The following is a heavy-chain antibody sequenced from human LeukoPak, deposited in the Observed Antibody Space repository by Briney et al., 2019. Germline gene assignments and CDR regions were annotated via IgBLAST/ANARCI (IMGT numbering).Heavy chain of an antibody. Sequence: PGGSLRLSCAASGFTFSSYAMSWVRQAPGKGLQWVSDISSSGGSTYYADSVRGRFTISRDNSKNTLYLEMNSLRAEDTAVYYCARDGAYSYTYWGQGTLVTVSS. V-gene: IGHV3-23*01. CDR2: ISSSGGST. J-gene: IGHJ4*02. CDR3: ARDGAYSYTY. D-gene: IGHD5-18*01. CDR1: GFTFSSYA.